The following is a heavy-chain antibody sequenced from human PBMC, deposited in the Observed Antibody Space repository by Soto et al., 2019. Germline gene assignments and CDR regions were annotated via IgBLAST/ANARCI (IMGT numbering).Heavy chain of an antibody. J-gene: IGHJ4*02. Sequence: EVQLLESGGGLVQPGGSLRLSCAASGFTFSSYAMSWVRQAPGKGLEWVSGISGSGDSTYYADSVKGRCTISRDNSKNTLYLQMGSLRAEDTAVYYCASRAYYDNSGYYYYYFDYWGRGALVTVSS. CDR1: GFTFSSYA. D-gene: IGHD3-22*01. V-gene: IGHV3-23*01. CDR3: ASRAYYDNSGYYYYYFDY. CDR2: ISGSGDST.